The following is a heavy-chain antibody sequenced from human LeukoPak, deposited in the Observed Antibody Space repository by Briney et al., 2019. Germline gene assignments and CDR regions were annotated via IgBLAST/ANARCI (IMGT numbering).Heavy chain of an antibody. CDR1: GASITAYY. J-gene: IGHJ5*02. V-gene: IGHV4-59*01. D-gene: IGHD2-15*01. Sequence: SETLSLTCTVSGASITAYYWSWIRQPPGKGLEWIGYVHYSGNTKYSSSLRSRVTTSVDTSRSQFSLKLNSVTAADTAVYYCARGVGCSGGTCYSVYWLDPWGQGTLITVSS. CDR3: ARGVGCSGGTCYSVYWLDP. CDR2: VHYSGNT.